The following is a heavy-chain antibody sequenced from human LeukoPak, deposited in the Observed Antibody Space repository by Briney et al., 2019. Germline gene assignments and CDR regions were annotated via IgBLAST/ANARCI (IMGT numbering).Heavy chain of an antibody. CDR1: GITFSNFG. J-gene: IGHJ4*02. Sequence: GGSLRLSCAASGITFSNFGMHWVRQAPGKGLEWVALILNDGSNTDYADSVKGRFTISRDNSKNTLYLQMNSLRAEDTAVYYCAKDPSRDPASDYWGQGTLVTVSS. CDR3: AKDPSRDPASDY. V-gene: IGHV3-33*06. CDR2: ILNDGSNT.